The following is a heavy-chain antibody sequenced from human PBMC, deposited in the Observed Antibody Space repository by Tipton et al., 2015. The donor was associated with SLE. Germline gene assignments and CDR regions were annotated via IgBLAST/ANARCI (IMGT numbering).Heavy chain of an antibody. D-gene: IGHD6-13*01. J-gene: IGHJ4*02. Sequence: TLSLTCAVSGGSISSGGYSWSWIRQPPGKGLEWIGYIYHSGSTYYNPSLKSRVTISVDTSKNQFSLKLSSVTAADTAVYYCARSWGYSSSWLFDYWGQGTLVTVSS. CDR1: GGSISSGGYS. CDR2: IYHSGST. V-gene: IGHV4-30-2*01. CDR3: ARSWGYSSSWLFDY.